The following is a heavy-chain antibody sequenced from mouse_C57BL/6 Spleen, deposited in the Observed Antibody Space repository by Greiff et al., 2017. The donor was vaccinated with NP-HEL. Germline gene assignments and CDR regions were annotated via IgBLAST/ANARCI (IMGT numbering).Heavy chain of an antibody. D-gene: IGHD1-1*01. CDR3: ARSVITTVVAYYFDY. V-gene: IGHV1-4*01. Sequence: VQLQQSGAELARPGASVKMSCKASGYTFTSYTMHWVKQRPGQGLEWIGYINPSSGYTKYNQKFKDKATLTADKSSSTAYMQLSSLTSEDSAVYYCARSVITTVVAYYFDYWGQGTTLTVSS. J-gene: IGHJ2*01. CDR2: INPSSGYT. CDR1: GYTFTSYT.